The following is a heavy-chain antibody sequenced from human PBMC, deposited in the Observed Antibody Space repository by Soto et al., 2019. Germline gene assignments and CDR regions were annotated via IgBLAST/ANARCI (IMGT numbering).Heavy chain of an antibody. J-gene: IGHJ6*02. Sequence: ASVKVSCKASGYTFTGYYMHWVRQAPGQGLEWMGWINPNSGGTNYAQKFQGRVTMTRDTSISTAYMELSRLRSDDTAVYYCARDPQLRFLEWLNRYYYYYGMDVSGQGTPVTVSS. CDR3: ARDPQLRFLEWLNRYYYYYGMDV. CDR2: INPNSGGT. V-gene: IGHV1-2*02. D-gene: IGHD3-3*01. CDR1: GYTFTGYY.